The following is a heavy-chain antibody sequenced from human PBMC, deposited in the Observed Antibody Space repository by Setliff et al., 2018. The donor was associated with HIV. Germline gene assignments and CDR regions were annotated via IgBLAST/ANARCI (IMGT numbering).Heavy chain of an antibody. CDR3: ARDKASVTYYYGSGSSD. D-gene: IGHD3-10*01. CDR2: IIPIFGSA. CDR1: GYTFRSYG. V-gene: IGHV1-2*02. Sequence: VASVKVSCKASGYTFRSYGISWMRQAPGQGLEWMGRIIPIFGSANYAQKFQGRVTMTRDRSISTAYMELSRLISADTAVYYCARDKASVTYYYGSGSSDWGQGTLVTVSS. J-gene: IGHJ4*02.